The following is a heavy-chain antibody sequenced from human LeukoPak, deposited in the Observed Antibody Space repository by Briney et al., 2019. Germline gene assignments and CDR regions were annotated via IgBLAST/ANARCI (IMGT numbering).Heavy chain of an antibody. J-gene: IGHJ4*02. Sequence: GGSLRLSCAASGFSFSSYVMSWVRQAPGKGLEWVSAISGSGGSTYYADSVKGRFTISRDNSKNTLYLQMNSLRAEDTAVYYCAKGRIAALPYYFDYWGQGTLVTVSS. CDR2: ISGSGGST. V-gene: IGHV3-23*01. CDR3: AKGRIAALPYYFDY. D-gene: IGHD6-6*01. CDR1: GFSFSSYV.